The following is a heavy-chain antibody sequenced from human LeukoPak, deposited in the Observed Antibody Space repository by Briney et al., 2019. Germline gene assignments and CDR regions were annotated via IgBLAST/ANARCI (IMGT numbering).Heavy chain of an antibody. D-gene: IGHD2-2*01. J-gene: IGHJ6*02. CDR1: GFTFSSYA. CDR3: ARLLGYCSSTSCYSEIRSYYYGMDV. Sequence: GGSLRLSCAASGFTFSSYAMSWVRQAPGKGLEWVSAISGSGGSTYYADSVKGRFTISRDNSKNTLYLQMNSLRAEDTAVYYCARLLGYCSSTSCYSEIRSYYYGMDVWGQGTTVTVSS. V-gene: IGHV3-23*01. CDR2: ISGSGGST.